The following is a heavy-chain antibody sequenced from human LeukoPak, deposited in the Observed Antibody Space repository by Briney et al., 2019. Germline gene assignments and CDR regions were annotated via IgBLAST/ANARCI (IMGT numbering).Heavy chain of an antibody. D-gene: IGHD3-22*01. Sequence: SQTLSHTCALSGDSVSSKNTAWNWIRQSPSRSLEWLGSTYYRSKWYYDYAVSVKSRITISPDTSKNQFSLHLNSVTPEDTALYYCASGSYYLGFNSWGQGTLVTVSS. V-gene: IGHV6-1*01. CDR3: ASGSYYLGFNS. CDR1: GDSVSSKNTA. CDR2: TYYRSKWYY. J-gene: IGHJ4*02.